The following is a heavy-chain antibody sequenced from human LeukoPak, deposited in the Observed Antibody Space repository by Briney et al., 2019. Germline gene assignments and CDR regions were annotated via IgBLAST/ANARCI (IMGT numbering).Heavy chain of an antibody. CDR2: IYYSGST. Sequence: SETLSLTCTVSGGSISSSSYYWGWIRQPPGKGLEWIGSIYYSGSTNYNPSLKSRVTISVDTSKNQFSLKLSSVTAADTAVYYCARAFGYSYGYSGFDYWGQGTLVTVSS. CDR3: ARAFGYSYGYSGFDY. D-gene: IGHD5-18*01. CDR1: GGSISSSSYY. V-gene: IGHV4-39*07. J-gene: IGHJ4*02.